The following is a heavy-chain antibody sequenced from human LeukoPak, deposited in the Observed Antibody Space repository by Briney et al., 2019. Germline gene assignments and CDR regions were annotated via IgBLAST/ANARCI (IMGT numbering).Heavy chain of an antibody. D-gene: IGHD3-9*01. CDR1: GFTFSSYG. CDR3: ARDIHSSTLGAFDI. CDR2: ISGSGGST. J-gene: IGHJ4*02. Sequence: GGTLRLSCAASGFTFSSYGMSWVRQAPGKGLEWVSAISGSGGSTYYADSVKGRFTISRDNSKNTLYLQMNSLRAEDTAVYYCARDIHSSTLGAFDIWGQGTLVTVSS. V-gene: IGHV3-23*01.